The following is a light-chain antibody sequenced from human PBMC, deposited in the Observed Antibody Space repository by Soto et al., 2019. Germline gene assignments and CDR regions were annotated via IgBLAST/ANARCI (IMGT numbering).Light chain of an antibody. CDR3: HQYNSYSPFT. Sequence: DIQMTQSPSTLSASVGDRVTITCRASQRISTWLAWYQQHPGEAPKLLIYGASYLESGVPSRFSGSGSGTEFTLTIDSLQPGDFAVYYCHQYNSYSPFTFDPGTRVDIK. V-gene: IGKV1-5*01. CDR2: GAS. J-gene: IGKJ3*01. CDR1: QRISTW.